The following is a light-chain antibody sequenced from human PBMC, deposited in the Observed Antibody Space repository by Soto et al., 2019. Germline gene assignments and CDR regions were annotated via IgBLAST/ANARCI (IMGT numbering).Light chain of an antibody. J-gene: IGKJ2*01. Sequence: EIVLTQSPGTLSLSPGERATLSCGASQSVTRNYLAWYQQKPGQAPRLLICGASSRATGIPDRFSGSGSGTDFTLTISRLEPEDFAVYYCQQFGTSPYTFGQGTKLEIK. CDR2: GAS. V-gene: IGKV3-20*01. CDR1: QSVTRNY. CDR3: QQFGTSPYT.